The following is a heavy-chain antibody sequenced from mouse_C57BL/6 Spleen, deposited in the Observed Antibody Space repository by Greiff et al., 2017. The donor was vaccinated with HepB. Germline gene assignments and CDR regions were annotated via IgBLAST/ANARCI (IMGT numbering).Heavy chain of an antibody. CDR1: GFTFSDAW. CDR2: IRNKANNHAT. CDR3: TREDDYDGGDYAMDY. D-gene: IGHD2-4*01. J-gene: IGHJ4*01. V-gene: IGHV6-6*01. Sequence: EVKLMESGGGLVQPGGSMKLSCAASGFTFSDAWMDWVRQSPEKGLEWVAEIRNKANNHATYYAESVKGRFTISRDDSKSSVYLQMNSLRAEDTGIYYCTREDDYDGGDYAMDYWGQGTSVTVSS.